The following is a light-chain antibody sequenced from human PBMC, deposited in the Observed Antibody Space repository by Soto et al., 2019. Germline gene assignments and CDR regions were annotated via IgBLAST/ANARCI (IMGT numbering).Light chain of an antibody. V-gene: IGKV1-39*02. CDR3: QQRSNWPIT. Sequence: DIQMTQSPSFLSASVGDRVTITCRASQRISGYLNWYQQKPGKAPKLLIYEATSLHSGAPSRFSGSGSGTDFTLTISSLEPEDFAVYYCQQRSNWPITFGQGTRLEIK. J-gene: IGKJ5*01. CDR2: EAT. CDR1: QRISGY.